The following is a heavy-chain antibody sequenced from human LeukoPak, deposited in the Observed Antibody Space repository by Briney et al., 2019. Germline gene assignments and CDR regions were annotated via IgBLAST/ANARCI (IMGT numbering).Heavy chain of an antibody. V-gene: IGHV3-30*04. D-gene: IGHD1-1*01. J-gene: IGHJ4*02. CDR1: GFTFSSHA. Sequence: GGSLRLSCAASGFTFSSHAVHWVRQAPGKGLEWVAVISYDGSNKYYADSVKGRFTISRDNSKNTLYLQMNSLRAEDTAVYYCAKDGNGLGLDYWGQGTLVTVSS. CDR3: AKDGNGLGLDY. CDR2: ISYDGSNK.